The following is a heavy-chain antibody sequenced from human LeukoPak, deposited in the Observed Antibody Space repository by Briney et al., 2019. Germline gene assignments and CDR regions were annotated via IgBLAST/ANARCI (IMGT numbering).Heavy chain of an antibody. CDR3: AKAGSIRFDY. CDR1: GFTFSTFT. V-gene: IGHV3-21*04. D-gene: IGHD1-26*01. J-gene: IGHJ4*02. CDR2: ISSSSSYI. Sequence: GGSLRLSCVVSGFTFSTFTMNWVRQAPGKGLEWVSCISSSSSYIYYADSVKGRFTISRDNSKNTLYLQMNSLRAEDTAIYYCAKAGSIRFDYWGQGTLVTVSS.